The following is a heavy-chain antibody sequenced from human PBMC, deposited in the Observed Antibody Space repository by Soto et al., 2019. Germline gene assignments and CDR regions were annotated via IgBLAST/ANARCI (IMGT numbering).Heavy chain of an antibody. CDR3: ARPHGGSSGWDNWFDP. CDR2: IYYSGST. D-gene: IGHD6-25*01. Sequence: PSETLSLTCTVSSGSISSYYWSWIRQPPGKGLEWIGYIYYSGSTNYNPSLKSRVTISVDTSKNQFSLKLSSVTAADTAVYYCARPHGGSSGWDNWFDPWGQGTLVTSPQ. V-gene: IGHV4-59*01. J-gene: IGHJ5*02. CDR1: SGSISSYY.